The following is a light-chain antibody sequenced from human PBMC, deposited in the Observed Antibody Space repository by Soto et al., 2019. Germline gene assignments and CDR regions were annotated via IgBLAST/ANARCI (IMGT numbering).Light chain of an antibody. CDR3: QQRSSWIT. CDR1: QSVRSF. CDR2: DAS. J-gene: IGKJ5*01. Sequence: EIVFTQSPPTLSLSPGEKATLSCRASQSVRSFLTWYQQRPGQAPRLLIYDASKRASGIPARFSGSGSGTDFNLTISSLDPEDFAVYYCQQRSSWITFGQGTRLEIK. V-gene: IGKV3-11*01.